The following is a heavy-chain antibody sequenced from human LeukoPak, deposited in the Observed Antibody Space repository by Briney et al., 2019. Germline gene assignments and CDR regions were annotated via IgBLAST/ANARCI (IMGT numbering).Heavy chain of an antibody. Sequence: GASVKVSCKASGGTFSSYAISWVRQAPGQGLEWMGGIIPIFGTANYAQKFQGRVTITADESTSTAYMELSSLRSEDTAVYYCARGRADGGGYYYYYYYMDVWGKGTTVTVSS. J-gene: IGHJ6*03. D-gene: IGHD4-23*01. V-gene: IGHV1-69*13. CDR2: IIPIFGTA. CDR1: GGTFSSYA. CDR3: ARGRADGGGYYYYYYYMDV.